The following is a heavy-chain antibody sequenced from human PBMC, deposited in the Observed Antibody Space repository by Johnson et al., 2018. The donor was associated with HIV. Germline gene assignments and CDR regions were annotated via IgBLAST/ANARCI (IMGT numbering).Heavy chain of an antibody. CDR3: ATVYYDILTGYYYDAFDI. J-gene: IGHJ3*02. CDR1: GFTFSSYA. Sequence: VQLVESGGGVVQPGRSLRLSCAASGFTFSSYAMHWVRQAPGKGLEYVSAISGNGGSTYYANSVKGRFTISRDNSKNTLYLQMNSLRAEDTALYYCATVYYDILTGYYYDAFDIWGQGTMVTVSS. CDR2: ISGNGGST. D-gene: IGHD3-9*01. V-gene: IGHV3-64*01.